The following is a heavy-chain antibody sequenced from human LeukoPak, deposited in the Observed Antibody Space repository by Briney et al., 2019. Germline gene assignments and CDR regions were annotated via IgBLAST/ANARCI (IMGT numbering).Heavy chain of an antibody. CDR3: AKGDSSIAARLYFDY. J-gene: IGHJ4*02. CDR1: GFTFSSYA. CDR2: ISYDGSNK. V-gene: IGHV3-30-3*01. D-gene: IGHD6-6*01. Sequence: PGGSLRLSCAASGFTFSSYAMHWVRQAPGKGLEWVAVISYDGSNKYYADSVKGRFTISRDNSKNTLYLQMNSLRAEDTAVYYCAKGDSSIAARLYFDYWGQGTLVTVSS.